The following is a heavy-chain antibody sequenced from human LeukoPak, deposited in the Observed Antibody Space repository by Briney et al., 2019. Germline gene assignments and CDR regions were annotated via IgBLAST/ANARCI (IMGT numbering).Heavy chain of an antibody. D-gene: IGHD3-10*01. CDR2: INSDGSST. J-gene: IGHJ5*02. CDR1: GFTFSGYR. CDR3: ARDLEYGSGSYYNRATGWFDP. Sequence: PGGSLRLSCAGSGFTFSGYRMHWVRQAPGKGLVWVSRINSDGSSTSYADSVKGRFTISRDNAKNTLYLQMNSLRAEDTAVYYCARDLEYGSGSYYNRATGWFDPWGQGTLVTVSS. V-gene: IGHV3-74*01.